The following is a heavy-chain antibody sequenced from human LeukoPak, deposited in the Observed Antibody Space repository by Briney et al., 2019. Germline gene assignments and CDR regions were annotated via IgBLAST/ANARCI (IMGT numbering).Heavy chain of an antibody. V-gene: IGHV5-51*01. Sequence: GESLKISCKGSGYSFTSYWIGWLRQMPGQGLEWMGIIYPGDSDTRYSPSFQGQVTISADKSISTAYLQWSSLKASDTAMYYCARLPKYCSSTSCPRKYYYYMDVWGKGTTVTVSS. CDR3: ARLPKYCSSTSCPRKYYYYMDV. CDR1: GYSFTSYW. D-gene: IGHD2-2*01. J-gene: IGHJ6*03. CDR2: IYPGDSDT.